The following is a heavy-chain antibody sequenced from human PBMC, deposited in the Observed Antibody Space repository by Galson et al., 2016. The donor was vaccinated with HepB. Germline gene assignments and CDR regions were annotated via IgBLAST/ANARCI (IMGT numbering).Heavy chain of an antibody. V-gene: IGHV3-23*01. CDR3: STLNPASPYFDY. Sequence: SLRLSCAASRFTFSNFGMNWFRQALGKGLEWVSGVSDTGTTYYANYVKGRFTISRDNSKNTVYLQMNSLRAEDTAVYYCSTLNPASPYFDYWGQGTLVTVSS. J-gene: IGHJ4*02. CDR2: VSDTGTT. CDR1: RFTFSNFG.